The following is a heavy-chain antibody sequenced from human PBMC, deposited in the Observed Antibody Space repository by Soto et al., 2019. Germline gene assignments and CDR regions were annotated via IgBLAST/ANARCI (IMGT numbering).Heavy chain of an antibody. CDR3: ASDLVGASDSYGLDV. CDR2: IWHDVNNK. J-gene: IGHJ6*01. D-gene: IGHD1-26*01. Sequence: PVGSRRLSCAASGCTFRNYGIHWVRQAPCKGLEWVAIIWHDVNNKYYADSVRGRFIISRDNSKKRLYLQMNSLRAEDTAVYYCASDLVGASDSYGLDVWGQGTPVPVSS. CDR1: GCTFRNYG. V-gene: IGHV3-33*01.